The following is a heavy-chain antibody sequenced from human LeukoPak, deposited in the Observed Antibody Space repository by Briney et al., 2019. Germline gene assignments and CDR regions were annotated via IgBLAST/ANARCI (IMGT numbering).Heavy chain of an antibody. CDR3: ARHPAWELLWASGGY. J-gene: IGHJ4*02. CDR2: IYYSGST. CDR1: GGSISSSSYY. D-gene: IGHD1-26*01. Sequence: TSETLSLTCTVSGGSISSSSYYWGWIRQPPGKGLEWIGSIYYSGSTYYNPSLKSRVTISVDTSKNQFSLKLSSVTAADTAVYYCARHPAWELLWASGGYWGQGTLVTVSS. V-gene: IGHV4-39*01.